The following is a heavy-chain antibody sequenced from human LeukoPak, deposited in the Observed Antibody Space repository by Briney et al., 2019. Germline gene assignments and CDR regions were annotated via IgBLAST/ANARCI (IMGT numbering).Heavy chain of an antibody. CDR1: GGSISSGDYY. D-gene: IGHD4-17*01. Sequence: SETLSLTCTVSGGSISSGDYYWSWIRQPPGKGLEWIGYIYYSGSTYYNPSLKSRVTISVDTSKNQFSLKLSSVTAADTAVYYCARVRRQGDYGDYLYYFDYWGQGTLVTVSS. V-gene: IGHV4-30-4*01. J-gene: IGHJ4*02. CDR3: ARVRRQGDYGDYLYYFDY. CDR2: IYYSGST.